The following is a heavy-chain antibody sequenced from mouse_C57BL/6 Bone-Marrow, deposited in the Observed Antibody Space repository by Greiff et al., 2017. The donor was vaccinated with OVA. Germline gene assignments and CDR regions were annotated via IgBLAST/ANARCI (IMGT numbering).Heavy chain of an antibody. CDR2: IDPSDSYT. CDR3: ALYGNYLAWFAY. Sequence: QVQPQQPGAELVKPGASVKLSCKASGYTFTSYWMQWVQQRPGQGLEWIGEIDPSDSYTNYNQKFKGKATLTVDTSSSTAYMQLSSLTSEDSAVYYCALYGNYLAWFAYWGQGTLVTVSA. CDR1: GYTFTSYW. J-gene: IGHJ3*01. D-gene: IGHD2-1*01. V-gene: IGHV1-50*01.